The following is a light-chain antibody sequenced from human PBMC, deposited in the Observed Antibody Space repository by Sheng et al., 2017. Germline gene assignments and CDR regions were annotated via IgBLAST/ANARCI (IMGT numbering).Light chain of an antibody. CDR3: AAWDDGLSGRV. CDR1: SSDVGGYNY. Sequence: QSALTQPPSASGSPGQSVTISCTGTSSDVGGYNYVSWYQQHPGKGPKLMISEVDKRPSGVPDRFSGSKSGNTASLTVSGLQAEDEADYYCAAWDDGLSGRVFGGGTKLTVL. V-gene: IGLV2-8*01. CDR2: EVD. J-gene: IGLJ2*01.